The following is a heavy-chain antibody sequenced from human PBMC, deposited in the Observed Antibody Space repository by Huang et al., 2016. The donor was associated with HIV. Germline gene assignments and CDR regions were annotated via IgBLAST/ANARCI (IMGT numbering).Heavy chain of an antibody. CDR3: ARLDTARNYYYYGLDV. CDR1: GYSFAKYW. Sequence: EEQLVQSGAEVKKPGESLKISCEGSGYSFAKYWIGWVRQMPGKGLEWMGIIYPDDLDTRYSPSFQGQVSSSADKSISTAYLQWSSLKASDTAMYYCARLDTARNYYYYGLDVWGQGTSVIVSS. CDR2: IYPDDLDT. V-gene: IGHV5-51*01. J-gene: IGHJ6*02. D-gene: IGHD5-18*01.